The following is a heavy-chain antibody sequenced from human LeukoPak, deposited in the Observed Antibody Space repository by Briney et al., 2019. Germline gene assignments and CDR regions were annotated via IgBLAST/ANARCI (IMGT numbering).Heavy chain of an antibody. CDR2: INPNSGGT. Sequence: ASVKVSCKASGYTFTGYCMHWVRQAPGQGLEWMGWINPNSGGTNYAQKFQGRVTMTRDTSISTAYMELSRLRSDDTAVYYCARGTYYDSSGYYPNFDYWGQGTLVTVSS. CDR3: ARGTYYDSSGYYPNFDY. J-gene: IGHJ4*02. CDR1: GYTFTGYC. D-gene: IGHD3-22*01. V-gene: IGHV1-2*02.